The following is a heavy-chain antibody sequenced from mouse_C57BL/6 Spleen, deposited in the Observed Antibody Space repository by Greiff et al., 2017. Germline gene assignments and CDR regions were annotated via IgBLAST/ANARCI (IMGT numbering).Heavy chain of an antibody. V-gene: IGHV5-4*03. CDR3: ASDRETVYFDY. CDR2: ISDGGSYT. Sequence: DVMLVESGGGLVKPGGSLKLSCAASGFTFSSYAMSWVRQTPEKRLEWVATISDGGSYTYYPDNVKGRFTISRDNAKHNLYLQMSHLKSDDTAMFYCASDRETVYFDYWGQGTTLTVSS. D-gene: IGHD4-1*01. CDR1: GFTFSSYA. J-gene: IGHJ2*01.